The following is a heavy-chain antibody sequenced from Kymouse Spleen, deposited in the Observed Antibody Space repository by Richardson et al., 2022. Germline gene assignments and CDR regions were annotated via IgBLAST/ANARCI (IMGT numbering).Heavy chain of an antibody. Sequence: EVQLVESGGGVVRPGGSLRLSCAASGFTFDDYGMSWVRQAPGKGLEWVSGINWNGGSTGYADSVKGRFTISRDNAKNSLYLQMNSLRAEDTALYYCARDRITMVRGVMDYYYYYGMDVWGQGTTVTVSS. CDR1: GFTFDDYG. J-gene: IGHJ6*02. CDR2: INWNGGST. CDR3: ARDRITMVRGVMDYYYYYGMDV. D-gene: IGHD3-10*01. V-gene: IGHV3-20*d01.